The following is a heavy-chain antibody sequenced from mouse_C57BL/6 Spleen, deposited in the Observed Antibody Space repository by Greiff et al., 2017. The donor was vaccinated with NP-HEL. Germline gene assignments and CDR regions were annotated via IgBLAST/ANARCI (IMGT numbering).Heavy chain of an antibody. Sequence: VQLKESGGGLVKPGGSLKLSCAASGFTFSDYGMHWVRQAPEKGLEWVAYISSGSSTIYYADTVKGRFTISRDNAKNTLFLQMTSLRSEDTAMYYCATHPAGLHYFDYWGQGTTRTVSS. CDR1: GFTFSDYG. V-gene: IGHV5-17*01. J-gene: IGHJ2*01. CDR2: ISSGSSTI. CDR3: ATHPAGLHYFDY.